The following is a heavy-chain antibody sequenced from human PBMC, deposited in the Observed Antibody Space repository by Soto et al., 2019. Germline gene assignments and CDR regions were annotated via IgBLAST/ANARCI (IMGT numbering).Heavy chain of an antibody. V-gene: IGHV3-33*01. CDR3: ARGSYYFYESGGYYYLDH. CDR2: IWYDGGNT. CDR1: GFTFSNYG. D-gene: IGHD3-22*01. J-gene: IGHJ4*02. Sequence: QVQLVESGGGVAQPGRSLRLSCAASGFTFSNYGMHWVRKAPGKGLEWVAVIWYDGGNTYYGDSVKGRITISRDNSKNTLYLQMSSLRAEDTAVYYRARGSYYFYESGGYYYLDHCGQGTLLTVSS.